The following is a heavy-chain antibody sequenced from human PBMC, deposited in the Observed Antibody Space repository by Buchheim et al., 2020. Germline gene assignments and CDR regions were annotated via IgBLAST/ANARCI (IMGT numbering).Heavy chain of an antibody. CDR1: GGSISSSSYY. CDR2: IYYRGST. Sequence: QLQLQESGPGLVKPSETLSLTCTVSGGSISSSSYYWGWIRQPPGKGLEWIGSIYYRGSTYYNPSLKSRVTISVDTSKNQFSLKLSSVTAADTAVYYCASLYYYDSSGYYNPYYFDYWGQGTL. CDR3: ASLYYYDSSGYYNPYYFDY. J-gene: IGHJ4*02. V-gene: IGHV4-39*07. D-gene: IGHD3-22*01.